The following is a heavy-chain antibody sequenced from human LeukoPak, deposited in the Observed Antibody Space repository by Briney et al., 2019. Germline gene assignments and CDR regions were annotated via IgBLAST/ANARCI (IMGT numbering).Heavy chain of an antibody. Sequence: GGSLRLSCAASGFTFSNAWMSWVRQAPGEGLDWVGRIASKTDGGATDYAAPAKGRFTISRDDSKNTLNLQMNSLKTEDTAVYYCTTGIRGDWGQGTLVTVSS. CDR1: GFTFSNAW. CDR3: TTGIRGD. CDR2: IASKTDGGAT. J-gene: IGHJ4*02. V-gene: IGHV3-15*04. D-gene: IGHD3-10*01.